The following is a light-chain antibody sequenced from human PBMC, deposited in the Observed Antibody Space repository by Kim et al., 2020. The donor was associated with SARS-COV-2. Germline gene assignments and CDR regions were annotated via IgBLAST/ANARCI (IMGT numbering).Light chain of an antibody. CDR2: HDS. Sequence: SYELTQPPSVSVSPGQTATIACSGDNLGDKYVCWYQQKPGQSPVLVIYHDSERPSGIPERFSASNSGNTATLTITGTQAMGEADYYCQAWDSSTGVFGTGTKVTVL. J-gene: IGLJ1*01. CDR3: QAWDSSTGV. CDR1: NLGDKY. V-gene: IGLV3-1*01.